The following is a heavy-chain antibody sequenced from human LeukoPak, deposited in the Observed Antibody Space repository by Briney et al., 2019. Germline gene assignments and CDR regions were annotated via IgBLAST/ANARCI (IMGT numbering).Heavy chain of an antibody. Sequence: ASVKVSCKASGYTFTSYCMHWVRQAPGQGLEWMGIMNPSGGSTNYVQKFQGRVTMTRDMSTSTVYMELSSLRSEDTAVYYCARGLPRSPLTQYGSETGAFDIWGQGTMVTVSS. D-gene: IGHD3-10*01. CDR3: ARGLPRSPLTQYGSETGAFDI. CDR1: GYTFTSYC. CDR2: MNPSGGST. J-gene: IGHJ3*02. V-gene: IGHV1-46*01.